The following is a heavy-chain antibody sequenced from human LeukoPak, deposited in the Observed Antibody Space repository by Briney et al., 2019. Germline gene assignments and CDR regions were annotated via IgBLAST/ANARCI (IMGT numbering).Heavy chain of an antibody. V-gene: IGHV3-21*01. CDR1: GFTFSSYS. Sequence: GGSLRLSCAASGFTFSSYSMNWVRQAPGKGLEWVSSISSSSSYIYYADSVKGRFTISRDNAKNTLYLQMNSLRAEDTAVYYCAREGGRSKKYYYDSSGDGYFDYWGQGTLVTVPS. CDR2: ISSSSSYI. D-gene: IGHD3-22*01. CDR3: AREGGRSKKYYYDSSGDGYFDY. J-gene: IGHJ4*02.